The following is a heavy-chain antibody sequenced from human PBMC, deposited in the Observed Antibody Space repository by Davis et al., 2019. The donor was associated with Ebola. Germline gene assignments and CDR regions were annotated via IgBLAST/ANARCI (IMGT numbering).Heavy chain of an antibody. V-gene: IGHV3-7*03. CDR3: ARENVIGLMVYALLGFDP. J-gene: IGHJ5*02. CDR2: IKQDGSEK. CDR1: GFTFSKYY. D-gene: IGHD2-8*01. Sequence: GESLKISCATSGFTFSKYYMSWVRQAPGKGLEWVATIKQDGSEKYYVDSVKGRFTISRDNAKNSLYLQISSLRAEDTAAYFCARENVIGLMVYALLGFDPWGQGTLVTVSS.